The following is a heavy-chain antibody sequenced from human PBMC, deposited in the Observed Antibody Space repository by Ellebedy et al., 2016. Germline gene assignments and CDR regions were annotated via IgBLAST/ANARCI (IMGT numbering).Heavy chain of an antibody. D-gene: IGHD3-10*01. CDR2: IDPSDSYT. J-gene: IGHJ6*02. V-gene: IGHV5-10-1*01. Sequence: GGSLRLXXKGSGYSFTSYWISWVRQMPGKGLEWMGRIDPSDSYTNYSPSFQGHVTISADKSISTAYLQWSSLKASDTAMYYCARFGRGWYGDVWGQGTTVTVSS. CDR1: GYSFTSYW. CDR3: ARFGRGWYGDV.